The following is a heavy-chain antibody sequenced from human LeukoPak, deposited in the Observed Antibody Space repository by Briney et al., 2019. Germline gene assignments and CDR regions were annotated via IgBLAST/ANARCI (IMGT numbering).Heavy chain of an antibody. J-gene: IGHJ4*02. CDR1: GGSISTGSYY. CDR3: ARSGTVTTWNY. Sequence: PSETLSLTCTVSGGSISTGSYYWSWIRQHPGKGLEWIGYIYYSGTTYYNPSLKSRVSISLDTSKNQFSLNLSSVTAADTAVYYCARSGTVTTWNYWGQGTLVTVSS. CDR2: IYYSGTT. D-gene: IGHD4-17*01. V-gene: IGHV4-31*03.